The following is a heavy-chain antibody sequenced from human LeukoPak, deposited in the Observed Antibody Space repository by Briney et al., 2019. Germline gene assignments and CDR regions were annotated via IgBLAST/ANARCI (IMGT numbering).Heavy chain of an antibody. Sequence: GGSLRLSCAASGLTFSSYAMSWVRQAPGKGLEWVSAISGSGGSTYYADSVKGRFTISRDNSKNTLYLQMNSLRAEDTAVYYCAKRGGVAANSHYFDYWGQGTLVTVSS. CDR1: GLTFSSYA. D-gene: IGHD2-15*01. CDR3: AKRGGVAANSHYFDY. V-gene: IGHV3-23*01. CDR2: ISGSGGST. J-gene: IGHJ4*02.